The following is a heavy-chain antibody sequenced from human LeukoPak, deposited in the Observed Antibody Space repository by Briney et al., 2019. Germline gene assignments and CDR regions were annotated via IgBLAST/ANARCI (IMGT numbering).Heavy chain of an antibody. V-gene: IGHV3-7*01. D-gene: IGHD3-3*01. J-gene: IGHJ4*02. Sequence: GESLRLSCAASGFTFSEYWMSWVRQSPGKGLEWVANIKHDGSEKYYVDSVKGRFTISRDNAKNSLYLQMNSLRAEDTAVYYCARLREIPVFGVVTKSTSYFDYWGQGTLVTVSS. CDR2: IKHDGSEK. CDR3: ARLREIPVFGVVTKSTSYFDY. CDR1: GFTFSEYW.